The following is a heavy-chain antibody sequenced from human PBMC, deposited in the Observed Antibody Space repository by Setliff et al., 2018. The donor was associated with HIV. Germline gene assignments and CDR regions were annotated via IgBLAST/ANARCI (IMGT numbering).Heavy chain of an antibody. Sequence: SETLSLTCTVSGYSISSGYYWGWIRQPPGKGLEWIGSIHHSGSTFQNPSLKSRVIISVDTSKNQFSLKLSSVTAADTAVFYCARGDRNWGYADCWGQGTLVTVSS. CDR3: ARGDRNWGYADC. D-gene: IGHD7-27*01. CDR2: IHHSGST. J-gene: IGHJ4*02. V-gene: IGHV4-38-2*02. CDR1: GYSISSGYY.